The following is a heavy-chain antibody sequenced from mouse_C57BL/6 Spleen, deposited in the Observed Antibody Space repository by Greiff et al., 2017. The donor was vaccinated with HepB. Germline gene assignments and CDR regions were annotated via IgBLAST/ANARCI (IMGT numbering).Heavy chain of an antibody. J-gene: IGHJ3*01. D-gene: IGHD1-2*01. Sequence: VKLQESGAELVRPGTSVKVSCKASGYAFTNYLIEWVKQRPGQGLEWIGVINPGSGGTNYNEKFKGKATLTADKSSSTAYMQLSSLTSEDSAVYFCAREGNYGPSEGFAYWGQGTLVTVSA. V-gene: IGHV1-54*01. CDR1: GYAFTNYL. CDR2: INPGSGGT. CDR3: AREGNYGPSEGFAY.